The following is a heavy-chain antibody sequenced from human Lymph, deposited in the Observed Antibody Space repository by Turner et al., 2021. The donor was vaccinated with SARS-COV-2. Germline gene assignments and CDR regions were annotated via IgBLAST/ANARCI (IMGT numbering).Heavy chain of an antibody. D-gene: IGHD3-10*01. CDR3: ANVGSDFFDY. J-gene: IGHJ4*02. V-gene: IGHV3-23*01. CDR2: IRSRCGST. Sequence: EVQLLDSGGGLVQPGGSLSLSVAASGFTFSNSAMSWFRQAPGKGLELVSVIRSRCGSTYYAASVKGRFTISRDNTKNTLFLQMNSLRAGDTALYYCANVGSDFFDYWGQGTLVTVSS. CDR1: GFTFSNSA.